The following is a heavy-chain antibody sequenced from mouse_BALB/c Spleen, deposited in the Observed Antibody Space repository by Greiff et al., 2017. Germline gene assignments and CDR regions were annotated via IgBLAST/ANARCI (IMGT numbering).Heavy chain of an antibody. D-gene: IGHD4-1*01. V-gene: IGHV5-17*02. CDR3: ARDGTGLAWFAY. CDR1: GFTFSSFG. CDR2: ISSGSSTI. J-gene: IGHJ3*01. Sequence: EVKVVESGGGLVQPGGSRKLSCAASGFTFSSFGMHWVRQAPEKGLEWVAYISSGSSTIYYADTVKGRFTISRDNPKNTLFLQMTSLRSEDTAMYYCARDGTGLAWFAYWGQGTLVTVSA.